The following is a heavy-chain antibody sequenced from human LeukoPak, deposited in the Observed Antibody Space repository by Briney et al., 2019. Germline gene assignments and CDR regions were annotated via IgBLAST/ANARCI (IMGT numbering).Heavy chain of an antibody. CDR1: GFTFSSYA. D-gene: IGHD2-15*01. J-gene: IGHJ5*02. CDR2: ISGSGGST. Sequence: PGGSLRLSCAASGFTFSSYAMSWVRQAPGKGLEWVSAISGSGGSTYYADSVKGRFTISRDNSKNTLYLQMNSLRAEDTAVYYCAKSQPSCSGGSCYSGLDPWGQGTLVTVSS. CDR3: AKSQPSCSGGSCYSGLDP. V-gene: IGHV3-23*01.